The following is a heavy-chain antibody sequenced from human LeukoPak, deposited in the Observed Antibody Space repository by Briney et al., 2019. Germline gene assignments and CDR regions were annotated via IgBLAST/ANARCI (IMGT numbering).Heavy chain of an antibody. CDR2: ISYDGSNK. CDR3: VKEDESFASDY. D-gene: IGHD3-3*01. CDR1: GFTFSSYG. V-gene: IGHV3-30*18. Sequence: GGSLRLSCAASGFTFSSYGMHWVRQAPGKGLEWVAVISYDGSNKYYADSVKGRFTISRDNSKNTLYLQMNSLRAEDTAVYYCVKEDESFASDYWGQGTLVTVSS. J-gene: IGHJ4*02.